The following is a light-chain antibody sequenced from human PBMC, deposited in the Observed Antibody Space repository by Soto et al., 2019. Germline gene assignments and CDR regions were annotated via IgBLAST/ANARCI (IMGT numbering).Light chain of an antibody. CDR3: QQRNVWPPVT. CDR2: GAF. CDR1: PSVTNF. J-gene: IGKJ1*01. V-gene: IGKV3-11*01. Sequence: IVLKKSPATLSLSTGERATLSCRASPSVTNFLAWYQQKPGQAPSLLIYGAFNRATGIPARFSGSGSATDFILTISSLEPEDSAVYYCQQRNVWPPVTFGQGTKVDIK.